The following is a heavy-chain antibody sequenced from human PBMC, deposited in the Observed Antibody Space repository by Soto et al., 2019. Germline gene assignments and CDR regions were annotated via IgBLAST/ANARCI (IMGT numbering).Heavy chain of an antibody. D-gene: IGHD3-3*01. V-gene: IGHV2-70*01. Sequence: SGPTLVNPTQTLTLTCTFSGFSLSTSGMCVSWIRQPPGKALEWLALIDWDDDKYYSTSLKTRLTISKDTSKNQVVLTMTNMDPVDTATYYCARIEFVWSGPTSYYYGMDVRGQGTTVTVSS. CDR3: ARIEFVWSGPTSYYYGMDV. J-gene: IGHJ6*02. CDR1: GFSLSTSGMC. CDR2: IDWDDDK.